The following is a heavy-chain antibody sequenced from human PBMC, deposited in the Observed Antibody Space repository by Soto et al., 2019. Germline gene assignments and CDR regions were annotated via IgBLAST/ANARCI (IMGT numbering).Heavy chain of an antibody. V-gene: IGHV4-30-2*01. CDR2: IYNSGNT. D-gene: IGHD3-10*01. Sequence: SETLSLTCPVSGGSISSGFYSWSWIRQPPGQGMEWIGYIYNSGNTYYNPSLMSRVTISVDRSQNHFSLKLTSVTAADTAVYYCARMNGSGSYYYYGMDVWGQGTTVPVSS. CDR1: GGSISSGFYS. J-gene: IGHJ6*02. CDR3: ARMNGSGSYYYYGMDV.